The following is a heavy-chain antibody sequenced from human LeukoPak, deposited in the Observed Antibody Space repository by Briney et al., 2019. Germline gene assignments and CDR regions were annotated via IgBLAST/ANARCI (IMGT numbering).Heavy chain of an antibody. V-gene: IGHV3-11*06. CDR2: ISSSGSYT. J-gene: IGHJ1*01. D-gene: IGHD1-26*01. Sequence: PGRSLRLSCAASGFTFSDYYMSWIRQAPGKGLEWVSYISSSGSYTIYADSVKGRFTISRDNAKNSLYLQMNSLRAEDTAVYYCARLKYGSPQHWGQGTLVTVSS. CDR1: GFTFSDYY. CDR3: ARLKYGSPQH.